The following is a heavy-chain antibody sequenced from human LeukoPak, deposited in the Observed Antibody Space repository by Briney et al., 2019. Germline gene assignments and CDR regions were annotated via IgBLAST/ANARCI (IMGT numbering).Heavy chain of an antibody. V-gene: IGHV1-8*03. Sequence: ASVKVSCKASGGTFSSYAISWVRQATGQGLEWMGWMNPNSGNTGYAQKFQGRVTITRNTSISTAYMELSSLRSEDTAVYYCARGKPLSRYDSSGYSPSDYWGQGTLVTVSS. CDR2: MNPNSGNT. CDR1: GGTFSSYA. J-gene: IGHJ4*02. CDR3: ARGKPLSRYDSSGYSPSDY. D-gene: IGHD3-22*01.